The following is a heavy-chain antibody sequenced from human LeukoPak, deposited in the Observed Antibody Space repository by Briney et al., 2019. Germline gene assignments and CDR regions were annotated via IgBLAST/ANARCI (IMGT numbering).Heavy chain of an antibody. Sequence: SETLSLTCAVYGGSFSGYYWSWIRQPPGKGLEWIGEINHSGSTNYNPSLKSRVTISVDTSKNQFSLKLSSVTAADTAVYYCARKYSGYDPPDYWGQGTLATVSS. J-gene: IGHJ4*02. CDR3: ARKYSGYDPPDY. CDR2: INHSGST. V-gene: IGHV4-34*01. D-gene: IGHD5-12*01. CDR1: GGSFSGYY.